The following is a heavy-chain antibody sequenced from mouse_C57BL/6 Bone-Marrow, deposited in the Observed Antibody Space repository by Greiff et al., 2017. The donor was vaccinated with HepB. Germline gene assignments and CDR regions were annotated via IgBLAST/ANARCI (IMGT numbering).Heavy chain of an antibody. J-gene: IGHJ3*01. Sequence: EVKLMESGGGLVKPGGSLKLSCAASGFTFSSYAMSWVRQTPEKRLEWVANISDGGSYTYYPDNVKGRFTISRDNAKNNLYLQMSHLKSEDTAMYYCARDWSPLRSLAYWGQGTLVTVSA. CDR3: ARDWSPLRSLAY. CDR1: GFTFSSYA. CDR2: ISDGGSYT. D-gene: IGHD1-1*01. V-gene: IGHV5-4*01.